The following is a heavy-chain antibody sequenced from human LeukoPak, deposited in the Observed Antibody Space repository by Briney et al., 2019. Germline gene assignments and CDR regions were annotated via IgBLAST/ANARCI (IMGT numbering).Heavy chain of an antibody. J-gene: IGHJ6*02. V-gene: IGHV1-24*01. Sequence: SVKVSCKVSGYTLTELSMHWVRQAPGKGLEWMGGFDPEDGETIYAQKFQGRVTMTEDTSTDTAYMELSSRRSEDTAVYYCATDSSSTMAKTRYGMDVWGQGTTVTVSS. CDR1: GYTLTELS. CDR3: ATDSSSTMAKTRYGMDV. CDR2: FDPEDGET. D-gene: IGHD3-10*01.